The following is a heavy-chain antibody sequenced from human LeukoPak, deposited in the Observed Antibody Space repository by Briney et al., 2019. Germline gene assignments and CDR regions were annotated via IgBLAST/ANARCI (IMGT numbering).Heavy chain of an antibody. CDR2: ISFSVST. CDR1: GGSISSRSYY. D-gene: IGHD6-13*01. Sequence: SETLSLTCTVSGGSISSRSYYWGWIRQPPGKGLEWIGSISFSVSTYYNLSLKSRVTISVDTSKNQFSVKLSSVTAADTAVYYCARRQYSGSWYGLDTFDIWGQGKMVTVSS. J-gene: IGHJ3*02. CDR3: ARRQYSGSWYGLDTFDI. V-gene: IGHV4-39*01.